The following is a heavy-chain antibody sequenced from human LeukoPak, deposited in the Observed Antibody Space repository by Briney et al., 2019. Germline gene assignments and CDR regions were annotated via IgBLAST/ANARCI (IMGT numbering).Heavy chain of an antibody. J-gene: IGHJ3*02. CDR2: INSDGSST. CDR1: GFTFSSYW. V-gene: IGHV3-74*01. CDR3: ARVDSGGGNAFDI. D-gene: IGHD3-22*01. Sequence: GGSLRLSCAASGFTFSSYWMHWVRQTPGKELVWVSRINSDGSSTSYADSVKGRFTISRDNAKNTVYLQMNSLRAEDTAVYYCARVDSGGGNAFDIWGQGTMVTVSS.